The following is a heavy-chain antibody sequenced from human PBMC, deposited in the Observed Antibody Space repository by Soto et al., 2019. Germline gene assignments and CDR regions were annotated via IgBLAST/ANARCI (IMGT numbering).Heavy chain of an antibody. Sequence: QVQLVESGGGLVKPGGSLRLSCAASGFTFSDYYMSWIRQAPGKGLEWVSYISSSGSTIYYADSVKGRFTISRDNAKNSLYLQNKRLRGEDTAGYYWGRDNGMATFPYLYGMDVWGQGTTVTVSS. J-gene: IGHJ6*01. CDR3: GRDNGMATFPYLYGMDV. CDR1: GFTFSDYY. CDR2: ISSSGSTI. V-gene: IGHV3-11*01. D-gene: IGHD5-12*01.